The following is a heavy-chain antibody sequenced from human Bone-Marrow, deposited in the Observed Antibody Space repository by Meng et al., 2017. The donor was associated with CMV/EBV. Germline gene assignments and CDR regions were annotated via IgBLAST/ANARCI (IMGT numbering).Heavy chain of an antibody. CDR1: GFTFDDYA. CDR2: ISWNSGSI. D-gene: IGHD3-10*01. J-gene: IGHJ4*02. V-gene: IGHV3-9*01. CDR3: AKGDLWFGELFYYFDY. Sequence: GGSLRLSCAASGFTFDDYAMHWVRQAPGKGLEWVSGISWNSGSIGYADSVKGRFTISRDNAKNSLYLQMNSLRAEDTAVYYCAKGDLWFGELFYYFDYWGQGTLVTVSS.